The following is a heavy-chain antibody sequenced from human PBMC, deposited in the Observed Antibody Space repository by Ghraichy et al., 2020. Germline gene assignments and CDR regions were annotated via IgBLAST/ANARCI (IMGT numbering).Heavy chain of an antibody. CDR2: IYHSGST. CDR3: ARGGARAPYYMDV. V-gene: IGHV4-38-2*02. CDR1: GYSISSGYY. J-gene: IGHJ6*03. Sequence: LNISCTVSGYSISSGYYWGWIRQPPGKGLEWIATIYHSGSTYYNPSLKSRVTVSVDTSKNQFSLRLNSVTAADTAVYYCARGGARAPYYMDVWGKGTTVTVSS. D-gene: IGHD4/OR15-4a*01.